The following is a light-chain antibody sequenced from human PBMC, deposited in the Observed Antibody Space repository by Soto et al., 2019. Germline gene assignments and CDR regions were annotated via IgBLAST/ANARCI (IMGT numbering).Light chain of an antibody. Sequence: QSSLTQPASVSGSPVQSITISCTGTSRDVCLYYYVAWYQQHPGKSPQLRIYAVSTRPSGVSNRFVASKSGNTASLFISGLQAEDEADYYCRSYTRDXSYVIGLGTKVXV. CDR3: RSYTRDXSYV. V-gene: IGLV2-14*01. CDR2: AVS. CDR1: SRDVCLYYY. J-gene: IGLJ1*01.